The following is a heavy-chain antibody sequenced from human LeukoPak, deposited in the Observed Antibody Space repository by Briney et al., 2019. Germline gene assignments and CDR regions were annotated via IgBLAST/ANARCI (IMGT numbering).Heavy chain of an antibody. D-gene: IGHD1-26*01. V-gene: IGHV3-33*01. CDR2: IWYDGSNK. J-gene: IGHJ4*02. CDR1: GFTFRSHG. Sequence: GTSLRLSCAASGFTFRSHGMHWVRQAPGKGLEWVAFIWYDGSNKYYTDSVKGRFTIPRDNSKNTLYLQMNSLRAEDTAVYYCAGDRATSCFDYWGQGALVTISS. CDR3: AGDRATSCFDY.